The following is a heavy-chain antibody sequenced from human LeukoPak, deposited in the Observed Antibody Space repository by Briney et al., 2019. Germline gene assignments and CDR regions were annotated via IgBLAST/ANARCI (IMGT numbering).Heavy chain of an antibody. D-gene: IGHD3-22*01. J-gene: IGHJ4*02. V-gene: IGHV5-51*01. CDR3: VRRGDDDYFDSSGYFY. CDR1: GYSFTSYW. Sequence: GESLRISCKGSGYSFTSYWIGWVRQMPGKGLEWMGIIYPGDSNTRYSPSFQGQVTISADRSISTAYLHWSSLKASDTAMYYCVRRGDDDYFDSSGYFYWGQGTLVTVSS. CDR2: IYPGDSNT.